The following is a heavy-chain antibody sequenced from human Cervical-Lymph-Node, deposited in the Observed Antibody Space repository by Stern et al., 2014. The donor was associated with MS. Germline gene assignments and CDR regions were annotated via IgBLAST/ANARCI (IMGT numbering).Heavy chain of an antibody. Sequence: VQLVESGPGLVKPSETLSLTCTVSGYSISSGYYWGWIRQPPGKGLEWIGSIYHSGSTYYNPSLKSRVTISVDTSKTQFSLKLSSVTAADTAVYYCARGAYYDFWSGYYRTNWFDPWGQGTLVTVSS. CDR3: ARGAYYDFWSGYYRTNWFDP. V-gene: IGHV4-38-2*02. CDR2: IYHSGST. CDR1: GYSISSGYY. D-gene: IGHD3-3*01. J-gene: IGHJ5*02.